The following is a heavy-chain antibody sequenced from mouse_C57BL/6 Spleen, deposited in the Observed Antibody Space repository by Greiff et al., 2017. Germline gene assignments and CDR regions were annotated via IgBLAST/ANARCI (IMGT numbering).Heavy chain of an antibody. CDR1: GYTFTSYW. D-gene: IGHD1-1*01. CDR2: IDPSDSYT. CDR3: ARALITTVPKCYARDY. Sequence: QVQLQQPGAELVKPGASVKLSCKASGYTFTSYWMQWVKQRPGQGLEWIGEIDPSDSYTNYNQKFKGKATLTVDTSSSTAYMQLSSLTSEDSAVYYCARALITTVPKCYARDYWGQGTSVTVSS. J-gene: IGHJ4*01. V-gene: IGHV1-50*01.